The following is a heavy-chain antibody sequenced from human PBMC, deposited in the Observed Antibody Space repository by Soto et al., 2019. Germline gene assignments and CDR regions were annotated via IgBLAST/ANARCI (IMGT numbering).Heavy chain of an antibody. CDR1: GYSFAGYW. CDR2: IDPSDSQT. V-gene: IGHV5-10-1*01. J-gene: IGHJ4*02. CDR3: ARQIYDSDTGPNFQYYFDS. D-gene: IGHD3-22*01. Sequence: GESLKISCKGSGYSFAGYWITWVRQKPGKGLEWMGRIDPSDSQTYYSPSFRGHVTISVTKSITTVFLQWSSLRASDTAMYYCARQIYDSDTGPNFQYYFDSWGQGTPVTVFS.